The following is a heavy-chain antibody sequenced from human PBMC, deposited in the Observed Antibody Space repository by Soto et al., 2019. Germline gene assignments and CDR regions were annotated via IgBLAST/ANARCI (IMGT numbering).Heavy chain of an antibody. CDR1: GFTFSDAW. Sequence: EVQLVESGGGLVKPGGSLRLSCAASGFTFSDAWMSWVRQAPGKGLEWVGRTRNKANSYTTEYAASVKGSFTISRDDSNNALYLQMNSLKTADTAVYYCAREFMSTVTYFDYWGQGTLVTVSS. D-gene: IGHD4-17*01. CDR3: AREFMSTVTYFDY. V-gene: IGHV3-72*01. CDR2: TRNKANSYTT. J-gene: IGHJ4*02.